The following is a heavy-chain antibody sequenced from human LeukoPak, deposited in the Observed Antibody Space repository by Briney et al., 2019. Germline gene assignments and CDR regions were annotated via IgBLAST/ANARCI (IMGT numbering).Heavy chain of an antibody. J-gene: IGHJ6*03. D-gene: IGHD2-15*01. CDR1: GGSFSGYY. CDR2: INHSGST. CDR3: ARRRYCSGGSCQYYYYYYMDV. Sequence: SETLSLTCAVYGGSFSGYYWSWIRQPPGKGLEWIGEINHSGSTNYNPSLKSRVTISVDTSKNQFSLKLSSVTAADTAVYYCARRRYCSGGSCQYYYYYYMDVWGKGTTVTISS. V-gene: IGHV4-34*01.